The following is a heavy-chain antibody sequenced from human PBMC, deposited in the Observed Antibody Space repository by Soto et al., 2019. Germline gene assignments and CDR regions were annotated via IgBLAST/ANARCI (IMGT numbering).Heavy chain of an antibody. Sequence: SSETLSLTCTVSGGSVSSGSYYWSWIRQPPGKGLEWIGYIYYSGSTNYNPSLKSRVTISVDTSKNQFSLKLSSVTAADTAVYYCARWIGGGIQLWVDYYYYGMDVWGQGTTVTVSS. D-gene: IGHD5-18*01. J-gene: IGHJ6*02. CDR2: IYYSGST. V-gene: IGHV4-61*01. CDR3: ARWIGGGIQLWVDYYYYGMDV. CDR1: GGSVSSGSYY.